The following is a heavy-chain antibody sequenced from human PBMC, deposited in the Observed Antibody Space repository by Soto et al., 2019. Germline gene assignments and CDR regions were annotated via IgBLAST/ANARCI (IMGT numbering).Heavy chain of an antibody. CDR1: GFTFSDYY. CDR3: ARDLKPREAVAPYYFDY. V-gene: IGHV3-11*01. Sequence: QVQLVESGGGLVKPGGSLRLSCAASGFTFSDYYMSWIRQAPGKGLEWISYISSNGDTIYRADSVKGRFTISRDNAKNSLYLQMNGLRAEDTAVYYCARDLKPREAVAPYYFDYWGQGTLVTVSS. D-gene: IGHD6-19*01. CDR2: ISSNGDTI. J-gene: IGHJ4*02.